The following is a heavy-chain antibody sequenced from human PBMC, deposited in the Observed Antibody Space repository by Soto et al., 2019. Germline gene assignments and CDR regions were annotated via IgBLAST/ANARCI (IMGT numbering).Heavy chain of an antibody. J-gene: IGHJ6*03. CDR1: GGTFSSYT. CDR3: AREKVATIFKSVYYYYYMDV. Sequence: GASVKVSCKASGGTFSSYTISWVRQAPGQGLEWMGRIIPILGIANYAQKFQGRVTITADKSTSTAYMELSSLRSEDTAVYYCAREKVATIFKSVYYYYYMDVWGKGTTVTVSS. CDR2: IIPILGIA. V-gene: IGHV1-69*04. D-gene: IGHD5-12*01.